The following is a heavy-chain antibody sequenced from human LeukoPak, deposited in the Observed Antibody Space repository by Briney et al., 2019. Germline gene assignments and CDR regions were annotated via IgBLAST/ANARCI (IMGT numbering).Heavy chain of an antibody. CDR2: ISGSGGST. CDR3: AKDHLIVATTDLDY. CDR1: GFTFSSYA. D-gene: IGHD5-12*01. Sequence: GGSLRPSCAASGFTFSSYAMSWVRQAPGKGLEWVSAISGSGGSTYYADSVKGRFTISRDNSKNTLYLQMNSLRAEDTAVYYCAKDHLIVATTDLDYWGQGTLVTASS. J-gene: IGHJ4*02. V-gene: IGHV3-23*01.